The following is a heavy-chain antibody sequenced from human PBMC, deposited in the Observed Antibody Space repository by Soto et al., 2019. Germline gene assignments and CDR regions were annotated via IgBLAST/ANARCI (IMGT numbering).Heavy chain of an antibody. V-gene: IGHV4-59*08. CDR2: IYYSGST. J-gene: IGHJ3*02. CDR1: GGSISSYY. CDR3: ARPSLDAFDI. Sequence: SETLSLTCTVSGGSISSYYWSWIRQPPGKGLEWIGYIYYSGSTNYNPSLKSRVTISVDTSKDQFSLKLSFVTAADTAVYYCARPSLDAFDIWGQGTMVTVSS.